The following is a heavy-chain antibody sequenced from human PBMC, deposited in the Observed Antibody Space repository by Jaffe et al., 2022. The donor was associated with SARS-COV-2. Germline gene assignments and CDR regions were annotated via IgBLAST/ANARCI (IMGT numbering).Heavy chain of an antibody. Sequence: QVQLVQSGAEVKKPGSSVKVSCKASGGTFSSYAISWVRQAPGQGLEWMGGIIPIFGTANYAQKFQGRVTITADESTSTAYMELSSLRSEDTAVYYCARAIGVRDGYSQAGAAFDIWGQGTMVTVSS. CDR3: ARAIGVRDGYSQAGAAFDI. CDR1: GGTFSSYA. D-gene: IGHD2-15*01. J-gene: IGHJ3*02. V-gene: IGHV1-69*01. CDR2: IIPIFGTA.